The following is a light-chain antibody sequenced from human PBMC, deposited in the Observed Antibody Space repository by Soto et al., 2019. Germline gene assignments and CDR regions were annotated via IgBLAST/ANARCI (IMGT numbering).Light chain of an antibody. CDR1: SSDIGGYNY. CDR3: SSYTTITDV. Sequence: QSVLNQPASVSGSPGQSITISCTGTSSDIGGYNYVSWYQQHPDKAPKLIIYEVSNRPSGVSNRFSGSKSGNTASLTISGLWAEDEADYYCSSYTTITDVFGTGTKFTVL. CDR2: EVS. V-gene: IGLV2-14*03. J-gene: IGLJ1*01.